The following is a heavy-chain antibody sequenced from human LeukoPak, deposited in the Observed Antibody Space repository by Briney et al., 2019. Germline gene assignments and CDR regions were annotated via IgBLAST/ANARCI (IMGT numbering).Heavy chain of an antibody. CDR1: GGTFSSYA. CDR2: IIPIFGTT. J-gene: IGHJ5*02. V-gene: IGHV1-69*05. Sequence: GASVKVSCKASGGTFSSYALSWVRQAPGQGLEWMGGIIPIFGTTNYAQKFQGRVTITTDESTSTAYMELSSLTSEDTAVYYCVRGVVSDNGFDPWGQGTLVTVSS. D-gene: IGHD3-3*01. CDR3: VRGVVSDNGFDP.